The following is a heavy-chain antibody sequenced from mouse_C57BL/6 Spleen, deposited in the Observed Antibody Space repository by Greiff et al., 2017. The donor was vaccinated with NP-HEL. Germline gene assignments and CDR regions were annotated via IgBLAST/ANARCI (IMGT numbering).Heavy chain of an antibody. CDR1: GYTFTSYW. D-gene: IGHD1-1*01. CDR3: ARDYGSSYPRYFDV. J-gene: IGHJ1*03. CDR2: IDPSDSET. Sequence: QVQLQQPGAELVRPGSSVKLSCKASGYTFTSYWMHWVKQRPIQGLEWIGNIDPSDSETHYNQKFKDKATLTVDKSSSTAYMQLSSLTSEDSAVYYCARDYGSSYPRYFDVWGTGTTVTVSS. V-gene: IGHV1-52*01.